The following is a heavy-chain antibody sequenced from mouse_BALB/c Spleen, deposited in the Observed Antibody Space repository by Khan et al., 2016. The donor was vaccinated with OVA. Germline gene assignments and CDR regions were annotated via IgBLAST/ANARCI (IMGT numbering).Heavy chain of an antibody. CDR1: GFSLTSYG. V-gene: IGHV2-9*02. Sequence: VKLVESGPGLVAPSQSLSITCTVSGFSLTSYGVHWVRQPPGKGLEWLGVIWAGGSTNYNSALMSRLSISKDNSKSHVFLNMNSLQTDYTAMYYCARLEDIWGQGTTLTVSS. CDR3: ARLEDI. CDR2: IWAGGST. D-gene: IGHD1-3*01. J-gene: IGHJ2*01.